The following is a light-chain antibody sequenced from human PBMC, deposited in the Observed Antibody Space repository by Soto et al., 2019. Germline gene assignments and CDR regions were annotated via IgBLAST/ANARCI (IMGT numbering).Light chain of an antibody. CDR1: SSNIGIGSNT. V-gene: IGLV1-44*01. CDR3: AAWDDSLNGRV. Sequence: QSVLTQPPSASGTPGQRVTISCSGSSSNIGIGSNTVNWYQQLPGTAPKLLIYSSDQRPSGVPDRFSGSKSGTSASLAISGLQSDDEADYYCAAWDDSLNGRVFGGGTKLPVL. J-gene: IGLJ3*02. CDR2: SSD.